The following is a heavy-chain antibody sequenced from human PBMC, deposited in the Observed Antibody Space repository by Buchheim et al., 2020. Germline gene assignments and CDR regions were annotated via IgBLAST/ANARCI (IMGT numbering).Heavy chain of an antibody. Sequence: EVQLVDSGGGLVQPGGSLRLSCAASGFTFSSYWMHWVRQAPGKGPVWVSRINTDGTDTSYADYVKGRFTISTDNARNTPYLQMNSLEAEDTAVYFCARGGTSGSLDYWGQGTL. V-gene: IGHV3-74*01. J-gene: IGHJ4*02. D-gene: IGHD3-10*01. CDR2: INTDGTDT. CDR1: GFTFSSYW. CDR3: ARGGTSGSLDY.